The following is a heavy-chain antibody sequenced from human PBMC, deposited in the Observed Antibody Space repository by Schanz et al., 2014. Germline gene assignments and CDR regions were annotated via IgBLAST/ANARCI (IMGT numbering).Heavy chain of an antibody. V-gene: IGHV4-61*02. CDR1: GGSIRSGTYY. D-gene: IGHD5-12*01. CDR3: ARDTTWRRDL. Sequence: QVQLQESCPGLVKPSQTLSLTCTVSGGSIRSGTYYWSLSRQPAGKALEWVGRVFPNGITNYNPSPKSRVTRALDTSNNQFSLTLTSLTAADTAVYYCARDTTWRRDLWGRGTLVTVSS. CDR2: VFPNGIT. J-gene: IGHJ2*01.